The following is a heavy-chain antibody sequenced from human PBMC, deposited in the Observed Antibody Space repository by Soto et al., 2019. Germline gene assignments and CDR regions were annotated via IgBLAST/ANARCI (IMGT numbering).Heavy chain of an antibody. CDR3: VRQQLVPGYYYGMDV. Sequence: ASVKVSCKASGYTFTGYYMHWVRQAPGQGLEWMGWINPNSGGTNYAQKFQGRVTMTRDTSISTAYMELSRLRSDDTAVYYCVRQQLVPGYYYGMDVWDQGTTVTVSS. J-gene: IGHJ6*02. CDR2: INPNSGGT. D-gene: IGHD6-13*01. CDR1: GYTFTGYY. V-gene: IGHV1-2*02.